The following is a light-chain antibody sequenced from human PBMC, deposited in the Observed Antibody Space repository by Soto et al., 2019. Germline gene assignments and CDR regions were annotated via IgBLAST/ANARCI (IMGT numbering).Light chain of an antibody. J-gene: IGLJ3*02. V-gene: IGLV8-61*01. CDR3: FLYLGSGVPV. Sequence: QTVVTQEQSCSGSPEGTVSLTCGLSSCSVSTSYYASWYQQTPGRTPRTLMYSTNLRSSGVPDRFSGSILENKAALNITGVQADNESEYYCFLYLGSGVPVFGGGTQRTV. CDR2: STN. CDR1: SCSVSTSYY.